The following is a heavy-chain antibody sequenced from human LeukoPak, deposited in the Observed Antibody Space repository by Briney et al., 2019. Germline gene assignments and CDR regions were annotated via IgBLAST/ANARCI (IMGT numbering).Heavy chain of an antibody. Sequence: GGSLRLSCTASGFTFGDYAMSWVRQAPGKGLEWVGFIRSKAYGGTTEYAASVKGRFTIARDDSKTSLFLQMNSLKTEDTAVYYCARGYGSGPFYFDYWGQGTLVTVSS. V-gene: IGHV3-49*04. J-gene: IGHJ4*02. CDR1: GFTFGDYA. CDR2: IRSKAYGGTT. D-gene: IGHD3-10*01. CDR3: ARGYGSGPFYFDY.